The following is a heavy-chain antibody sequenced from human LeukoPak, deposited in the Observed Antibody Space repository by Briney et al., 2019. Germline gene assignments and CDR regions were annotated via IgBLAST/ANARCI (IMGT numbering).Heavy chain of an antibody. Sequence: SETLSLTCTVSNASVNSYFWGWVRQPAGKGLEWLGRIYTTGTTYYNPSLKSRLTLSIETSKSQFSLTLRSATAAATAVYFCARQGYTAAYHFFDYWSLGTLVTVSS. J-gene: IGHJ4*02. D-gene: IGHD6-25*01. V-gene: IGHV4-4*07. CDR2: IYTTGTT. CDR3: ARQGYTAAYHFFDY. CDR1: NASVNSYF.